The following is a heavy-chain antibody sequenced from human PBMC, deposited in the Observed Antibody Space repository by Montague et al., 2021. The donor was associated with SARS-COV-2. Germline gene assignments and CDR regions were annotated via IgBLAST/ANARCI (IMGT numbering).Heavy chain of an antibody. V-gene: IGHV3-21*01. Sequence: SLRLSCASSGFTFRSYSMNWVRQAPWKWLEWVSSISSISIYLYYADSVKCRFTISRDNAKNSLYLQMNSLRAEDTAVYYCARDMYYDILTGYYTYWGQGTLVTVSS. D-gene: IGHD3-9*01. CDR1: GFTFRSYS. J-gene: IGHJ4*02. CDR3: ARDMYYDILTGYYTY. CDR2: ISSISIYL.